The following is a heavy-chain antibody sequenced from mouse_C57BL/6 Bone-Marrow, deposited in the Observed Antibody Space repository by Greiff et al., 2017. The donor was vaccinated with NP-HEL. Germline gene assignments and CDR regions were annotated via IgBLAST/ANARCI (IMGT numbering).Heavy chain of an antibody. CDR2: IYPGSGST. CDR3: ARFDYDEDY. V-gene: IGHV1-55*01. CDR1: GYTFTSYW. D-gene: IGHD2-4*01. Sequence: QVQLKQSGAELVKPGASVKLSCKASGYTFTSYWITWVKQRPGQGLEWIGDIYPGSGSTNYNEKFKSKATLTVDTSSSTAYMQLSSLTSEDSAVYYCARFDYDEDYWGQGTTLTVSS. J-gene: IGHJ2*01.